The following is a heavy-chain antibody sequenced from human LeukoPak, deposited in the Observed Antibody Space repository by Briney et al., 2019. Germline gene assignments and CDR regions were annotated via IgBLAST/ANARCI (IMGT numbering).Heavy chain of an antibody. CDR1: GFAFSSYW. CDR3: ARQADSALYFDY. CDR2: INGDGSGT. V-gene: IGHV3-74*01. J-gene: IGHJ4*02. Sequence: GGSLRLSCAASGFAFSSYWMHWVRQAPGKGLVWVSRINGDGSGTNYADSVKGRFTISTDNAKNTLYLQMNSLRAEDTAVYYCARQADSALYFDYWGQGTLVTVSS.